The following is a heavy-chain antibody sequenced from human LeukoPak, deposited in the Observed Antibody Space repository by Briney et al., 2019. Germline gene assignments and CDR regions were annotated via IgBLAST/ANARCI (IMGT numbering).Heavy chain of an antibody. D-gene: IGHD6-19*01. CDR3: ARDVAGALDF. J-gene: IGHJ4*02. CDR2: IRGDAGDK. Sequence: GGSLRISCAATGFTFSRYWMAWVRQAPGKGLEWVANIRGDAGDKGYADSVKGRFTISRDNGKNSLYLQMSSLTDEDAAVYYCARDVAGALDFWGQGTLLIVSS. V-gene: IGHV3-7*01. CDR1: GFTFSRYW.